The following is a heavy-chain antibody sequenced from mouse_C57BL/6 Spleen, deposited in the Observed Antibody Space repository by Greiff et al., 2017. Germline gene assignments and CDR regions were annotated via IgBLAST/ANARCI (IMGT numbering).Heavy chain of an antibody. V-gene: IGHV1-75*01. J-gene: IGHJ3*01. Sequence: VQLQQSGPELVKPGASVKISCKASGYTFTDYYINWVKQRPGQGLEWIGWIFPGSGSTYYNEKFKGKATLTVDKSSSTAYMLLSRLTSEDSAVYFCARRSGKGAWFAYWGQGTLVTVSA. CDR2: IFPGSGST. CDR3: ARRSGKGAWFAY. CDR1: GYTFTDYY. D-gene: IGHD4-1*01.